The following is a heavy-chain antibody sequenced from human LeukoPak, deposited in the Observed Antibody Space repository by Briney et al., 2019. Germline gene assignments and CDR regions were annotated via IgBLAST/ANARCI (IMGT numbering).Heavy chain of an antibody. CDR2: ISWNSGSI. Sequence: GRSLRLSCAASGFTFDDYAMHWGRQAPGKGLEWVSGISWNSGSIGYADSVKGRFTISRDNAKNSLYLQMNSLRAEDTALYYCARGRRDIVVVVAAHFDYWGQGTLVTVSS. CDR3: ARGRRDIVVVVAAHFDY. V-gene: IGHV3-9*01. D-gene: IGHD2-15*01. CDR1: GFTFDDYA. J-gene: IGHJ4*02.